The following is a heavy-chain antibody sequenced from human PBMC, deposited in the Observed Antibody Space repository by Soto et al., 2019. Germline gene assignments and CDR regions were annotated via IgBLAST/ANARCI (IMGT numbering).Heavy chain of an antibody. Sequence: VQLVESGGGVVQPGRSLRLSCAASGFTFSDYAMHWVRQAPGKGLEWVAVVSHDGRNTHYADSVKGRFTISRDSSKNTVSVEVTGLRADDRVVYYCAKGGRQWLVTTDFNYWGQGALVTVSS. V-gene: IGHV3-30*18. CDR2: VSHDGRNT. D-gene: IGHD6-19*01. J-gene: IGHJ4*02. CDR1: GFTFSDYA. CDR3: AKGGRQWLVTTDFNY.